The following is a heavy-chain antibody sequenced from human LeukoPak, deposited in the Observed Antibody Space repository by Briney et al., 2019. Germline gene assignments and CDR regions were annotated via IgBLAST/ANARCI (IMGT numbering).Heavy chain of an antibody. CDR3: ARGLDYRSQDYYFDY. J-gene: IGHJ4*02. D-gene: IGHD4-11*01. Sequence: SVKVSCKASGGTFSSYAISWVRQAPGQGLEWMGGIIPIFGTANYAQKFQGRVTITADESTSTACMELSSLRSEDTAVYYCARGLDYRSQDYYFDYWGQGTLVTVSS. CDR1: GGTFSSYA. CDR2: IIPIFGTA. V-gene: IGHV1-69*13.